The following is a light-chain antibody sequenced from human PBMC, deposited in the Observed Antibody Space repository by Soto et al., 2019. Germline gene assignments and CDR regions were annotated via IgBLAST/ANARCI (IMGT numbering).Light chain of an antibody. CDR1: QSVGSNY. Sequence: DIVLTQSPGTLSLSPGERATLSCRASQSVGSNYLAWYQQKPGQAPRLLIYGAFSRATGIPDRFSGSGSGTDFTLTITRLEPEDFATYFCQQSYTIPITFGQGTRLEIK. CDR3: QQSYTIPIT. V-gene: IGKV3-20*01. J-gene: IGKJ5*01. CDR2: GAF.